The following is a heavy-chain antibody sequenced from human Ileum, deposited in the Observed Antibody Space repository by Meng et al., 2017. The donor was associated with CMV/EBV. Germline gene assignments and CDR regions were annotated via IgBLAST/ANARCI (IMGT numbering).Heavy chain of an antibody. CDR1: GGSFSDYY. CDR2: VHHSGIT. D-gene: IGHD4-23*01. Sequence: QGQLQQWGAGLLKPSETLSLTWAVYGGSFSDYYWIWIRQSPGKGLEWIGEVHHSGITNYNPSLKSRVTISVDTSKNQFFLKLTSVTAADTGLYYCATNSEDYWGQGTLVTVSS. V-gene: IGHV4-34*01. CDR3: ATNSEDY. J-gene: IGHJ4*02.